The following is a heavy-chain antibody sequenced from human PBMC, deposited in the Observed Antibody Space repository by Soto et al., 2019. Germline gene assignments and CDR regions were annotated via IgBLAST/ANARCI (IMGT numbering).Heavy chain of an antibody. Sequence: QVQLVESGGGLVKPGGSLRLSCAASGFTFSDSYMSWIRQAPGKGLEWISYITFSGNTVYYADSLKGRFTISRDNAKNSLYLQMNRLRAEDTAVYYCARVSWREKYGMDVWGQGTTGTVS. CDR3: ARVSWREKYGMDV. CDR1: GFTFSDSY. V-gene: IGHV3-11*01. J-gene: IGHJ6*02. CDR2: ITFSGNTV.